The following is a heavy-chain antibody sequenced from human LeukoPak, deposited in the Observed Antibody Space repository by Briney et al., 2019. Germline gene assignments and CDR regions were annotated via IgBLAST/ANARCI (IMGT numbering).Heavy chain of an antibody. CDR2: IYTSGST. CDR1: GGSISSYY. CDR3: ARKARIVGATKVAAFDI. V-gene: IGHV4-4*07. D-gene: IGHD1-26*01. J-gene: IGHJ3*02. Sequence: SETLSLTCTVSGGSISSYYWSWIRQPAGKGLEWIGRIYTSGSTNYNPSLKSRVTMSVDTSKNQFSLKLSSVTAADTAVYYCARKARIVGATKVAAFDIWGQGTMVTVSS.